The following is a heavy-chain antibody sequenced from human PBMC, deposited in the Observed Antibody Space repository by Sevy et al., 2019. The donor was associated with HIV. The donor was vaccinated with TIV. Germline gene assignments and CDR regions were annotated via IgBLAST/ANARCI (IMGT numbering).Heavy chain of an antibody. J-gene: IGHJ4*01. V-gene: IGHV1-69*13. CDR3: ARDKNYFVAGSFDY. Sequence: ASVKVSCKASGGIFRSNAISWVRQAPGQGLEWMGGIIAVFGTTHYAQKFQGRVTITADESRSTAYMELSSLKSEETAVYYCARDKNYFVAGSFDYWGQRSQVTVSS. CDR2: IIAVFGTT. CDR1: GGIFRSNA. D-gene: IGHD3-10*01.